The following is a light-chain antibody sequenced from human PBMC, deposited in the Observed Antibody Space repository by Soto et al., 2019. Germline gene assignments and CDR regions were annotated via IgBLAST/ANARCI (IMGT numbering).Light chain of an antibody. Sequence: EIVLTQSPGTLSLSPGERATLSCRASQSVSSNYLAWYQQRPGQPPRLLISGASSRATGIPDRFSGSGSGTDFTLTICRLEPEDFAVYHCQQYGGAPWTFGQGTTVEIK. CDR3: QQYGGAPWT. V-gene: IGKV3-20*01. CDR2: GAS. CDR1: QSVSSNY. J-gene: IGKJ1*01.